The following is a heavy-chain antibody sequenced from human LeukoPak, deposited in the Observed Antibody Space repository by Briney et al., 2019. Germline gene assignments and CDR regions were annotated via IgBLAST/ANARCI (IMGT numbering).Heavy chain of an antibody. CDR1: GCTFSSYA. D-gene: IGHD4-23*01. CDR2: IIPILGIA. CDR3: ARGTVGQGSY. Sequence: SVKVSCKASGCTFSSYAISWVRQAPGQGLEWMGRIIPILGIANYAQKFQGRVTITADKSTSTAYMELSSLRSEDTAVYYCARGTVGQGSYWGQGTLVTVSP. V-gene: IGHV1-69*04. J-gene: IGHJ4*02.